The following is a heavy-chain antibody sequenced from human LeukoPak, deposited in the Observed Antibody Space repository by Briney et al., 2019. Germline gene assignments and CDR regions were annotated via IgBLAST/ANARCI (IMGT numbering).Heavy chain of an antibody. D-gene: IGHD3-9*01. Sequence: ASVKVSCKVSGYTLTELSMHWVRQAPGKGLEWMGGFDPEDGETIYAQKFQGRVTMTEDTSTDTAYMELSSLRSEDTAVYYCARGPQRDILTGYSRGNAFDIWGQGTMVTVSS. CDR1: GYTLTELS. J-gene: IGHJ3*02. CDR3: ARGPQRDILTGYSRGNAFDI. V-gene: IGHV1-24*01. CDR2: FDPEDGET.